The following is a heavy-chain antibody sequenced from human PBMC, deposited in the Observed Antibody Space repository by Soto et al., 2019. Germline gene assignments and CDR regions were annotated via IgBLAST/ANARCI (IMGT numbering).Heavy chain of an antibody. CDR1: GGSFSGYY. CDR2: INHSGST. Sequence: PSETLSLTCAVYGGSFSGYYWSWIRQPPGKGLEWIGEINHSGSTNYNPSLKSRVTISVDTSKNQFSLKLSSVTAADTAVYYCARLLGYCSSTSCLTFDYWGQGTLVTVSS. J-gene: IGHJ4*02. V-gene: IGHV4-34*01. D-gene: IGHD2-2*01. CDR3: ARLLGYCSSTSCLTFDY.